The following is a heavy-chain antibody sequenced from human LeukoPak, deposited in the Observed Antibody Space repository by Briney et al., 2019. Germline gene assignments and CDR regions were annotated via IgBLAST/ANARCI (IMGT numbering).Heavy chain of an antibody. J-gene: IGHJ4*02. D-gene: IGHD4-17*01. Sequence: ASVKVSCKASGGTFSSYAISWVRQAPGQGLEWMGGIIPIFGTANYAQKFQGRVTITADESTSTAYMELSSLRSEDTAVCYCASGDYGDYARFDYWGQGTLVTVSS. V-gene: IGHV1-69*13. CDR2: IIPIFGTA. CDR3: ASGDYGDYARFDY. CDR1: GGTFSSYA.